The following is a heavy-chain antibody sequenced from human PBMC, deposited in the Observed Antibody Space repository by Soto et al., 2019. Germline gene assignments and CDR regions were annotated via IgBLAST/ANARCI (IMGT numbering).Heavy chain of an antibody. CDR3: ARVGSYHSTAYDI. V-gene: IGHV4-31*03. Sequence: SSETLSLTCTVSGGSISSGGYYWSLIRQHPGKGLEWIGNIYYSGSTYYNPSLKSRVTISVDTSKNQFSLKLSSVTAADTAVYYCARVGSYHSTAYDIWGQGTMVT. J-gene: IGHJ3*02. CDR2: IYYSGST. D-gene: IGHD3-10*01. CDR1: GGSISSGGYY.